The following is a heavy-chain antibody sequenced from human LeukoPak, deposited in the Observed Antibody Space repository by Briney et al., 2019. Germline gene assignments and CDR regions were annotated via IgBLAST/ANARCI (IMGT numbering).Heavy chain of an antibody. J-gene: IGHJ4*02. CDR2: ISGSGGST. D-gene: IGHD4-17*01. Sequence: GGSLRLSCAASGSTFSSYAMSWVRQAPGKGLEWVSAISGSGGSTYYADSVKGRFTISRDNAKNSLYLQMNSLRADDTAVYYCARDGTVTTSYFDYWGQGTLVTVSS. V-gene: IGHV3-23*01. CDR1: GSTFSSYA. CDR3: ARDGTVTTSYFDY.